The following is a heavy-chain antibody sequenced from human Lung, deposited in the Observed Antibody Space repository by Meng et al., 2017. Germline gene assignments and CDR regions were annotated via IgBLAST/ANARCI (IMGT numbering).Heavy chain of an antibody. CDR2: INHSGST. CDR3: ARGPTTMAHDFDY. J-gene: IGHJ4*02. Sequence: LQHWGAGPVKPSESLSLPCVVSGGSFSDYCWSWIRQPPGKGLEWIGEINHSGSTNYTPSLESRATISVDTSQNNLSLKLSSVTAADSAVYYCARGPTTMAHDFDYWGQGTLVTVSS. D-gene: IGHD4-11*01. CDR1: GGSFSDYC. V-gene: IGHV4-34*01.